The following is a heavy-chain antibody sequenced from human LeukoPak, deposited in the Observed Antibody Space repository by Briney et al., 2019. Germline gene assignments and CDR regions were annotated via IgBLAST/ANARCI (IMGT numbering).Heavy chain of an antibody. D-gene: IGHD3-10*01. V-gene: IGHV3-30*18. CDR1: GLTFSSYG. J-gene: IGHJ6*02. CDR2: ISYDGSKK. Sequence: GRSLRLSCAASGLTFSSYGMHWVRQAPGKGLGWVAVISYDGSKKYYADSVKGRFTISRDNSTDTPYLQMNSLRAEDTAVDYCAKEGLLWFGELSPDYYGMDVWGQGTTVTVSS. CDR3: AKEGLLWFGELSPDYYGMDV.